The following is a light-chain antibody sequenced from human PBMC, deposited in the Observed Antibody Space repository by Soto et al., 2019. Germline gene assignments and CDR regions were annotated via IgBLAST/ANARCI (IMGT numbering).Light chain of an antibody. V-gene: IGKV4-1*01. CDR2: WTS. CDR3: QQYYSTPLT. J-gene: IGKJ4*01. Sequence: DIVMTHSPDSLAVSLSERATINCKSSQSLLYSSNNKNYLAWYQQIPGQPPKLLIYWTSTRESGVPDRFSGSGSGTDFTLTISSLQAEDVAVYYCQQYYSTPLTFGGGTKVDIK. CDR1: QSLLYSSNNKNY.